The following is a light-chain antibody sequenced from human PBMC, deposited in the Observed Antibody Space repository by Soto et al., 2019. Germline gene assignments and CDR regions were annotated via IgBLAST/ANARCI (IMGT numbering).Light chain of an antibody. Sequence: QSVLTQPASVSGSPGQSITISCTGTSSDVGGYNYVSWYQHHPGKAPKLMLYDVGNRPSGVSNRFSGSKSGNTASLTISGLQAEDEADYYCSSYRSGSTLYVFGTGTQLTVL. J-gene: IGLJ1*01. CDR2: DVG. CDR3: SSYRSGSTLYV. CDR1: SSDVGGYNY. V-gene: IGLV2-14*03.